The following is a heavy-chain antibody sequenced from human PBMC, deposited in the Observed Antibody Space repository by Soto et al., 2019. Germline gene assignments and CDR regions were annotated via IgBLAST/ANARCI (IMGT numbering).Heavy chain of an antibody. CDR1: GFTFSSYG. CDR3: ARPHGDWHYDYTFDY. J-gene: IGHJ4*02. V-gene: IGHV3-33*01. Sequence: GGSLRLSCAASGFTFSSYGMHWVRQAPGKGLEWVAVIWYDGSNKYYADSVKGRFTISRDNSKNTLYLQMNSLRAEDTAVYYCARPHGDWHYDYTFDYWGQGTLVTVSS. CDR2: IWYDGSNK. D-gene: IGHD3-16*01.